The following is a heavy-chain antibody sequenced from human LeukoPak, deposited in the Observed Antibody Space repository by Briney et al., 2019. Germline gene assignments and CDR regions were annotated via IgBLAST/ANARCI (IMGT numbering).Heavy chain of an antibody. CDR2: IRSDGSNK. V-gene: IGHV3-30*02. J-gene: IGHJ6*03. D-gene: IGHD6-13*01. Sequence: GGSLRLSCAGSGFSFSSYGMHWVRRAPGKGLEWMAFIRSDGSNKYYADSVKGRFTISRDNSKNTLYVQMNSLRAEDTAVYYCAKEGYSRGYYSYYYMDVWGKGTTVTVSS. CDR3: AKEGYSRGYYSYYYMDV. CDR1: GFSFSSYG.